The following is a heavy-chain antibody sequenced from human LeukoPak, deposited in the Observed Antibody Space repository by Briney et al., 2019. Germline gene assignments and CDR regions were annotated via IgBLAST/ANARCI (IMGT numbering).Heavy chain of an antibody. CDR2: INTYKGDT. J-gene: IGHJ4*02. V-gene: IGHV1-18*01. CDR1: GYTLTNYN. CDR3: AREFGHCYGDNCFYFFDT. D-gene: IGHD4-23*01. Sequence: GSVKVSCKASGYTLTNYNITWVRQAPGQGLEWMGWINTYKGDTLYAQKFQGGVTMTADTSTNTAYMELRSLRFDDTAVYYCAREFGHCYGDNCFYFFDTWGQGFRVTVSS.